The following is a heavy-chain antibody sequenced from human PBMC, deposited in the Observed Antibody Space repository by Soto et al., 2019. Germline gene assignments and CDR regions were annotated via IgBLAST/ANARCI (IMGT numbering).Heavy chain of an antibody. V-gene: IGHV5-51*01. J-gene: IGHJ6*02. D-gene: IGHD3-16*01. Sequence: ESLTISCKCSGYSFTRYWIGWVRQMPGKGLEWMGIIYPGDSDTRYSPSFQGQVTISADKSISTAYLQWSSLKASDTAMYYCARHGGDGYSYYYYGMDVWGQGTTVTVSS. CDR3: ARHGGDGYSYYYYGMDV. CDR1: GYSFTRYW. CDR2: IYPGDSDT.